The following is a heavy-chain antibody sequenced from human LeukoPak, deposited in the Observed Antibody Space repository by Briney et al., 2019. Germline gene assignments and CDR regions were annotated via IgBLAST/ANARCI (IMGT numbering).Heavy chain of an antibody. CDR1: GFTFSSYW. CDR3: ASGETRYTMDV. CDR2: INSDGSST. Sequence: PGGSLRLSCAASGFTFSSYWMHWVRQAPGKGLVWVSRINSDGSSTSYADSVKGRFTISRDNAKNTLYLQMNSLRAEDTAVYYCASGETRYTMDVWGKGTTVTVSS. J-gene: IGHJ6*04. V-gene: IGHV3-74*01. D-gene: IGHD4-17*01.